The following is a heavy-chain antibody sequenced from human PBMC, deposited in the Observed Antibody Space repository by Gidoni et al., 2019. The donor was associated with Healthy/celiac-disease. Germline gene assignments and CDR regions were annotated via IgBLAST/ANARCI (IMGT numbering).Heavy chain of an antibody. CDR3: ARDFKDFEWQNYYFDY. V-gene: IGHV3-33*01. CDR1: GCTLSGSG. J-gene: IGHJ4*02. Sequence: QVQLVESGGGVVQPGRSLRLSWAAAGCTLSGSGMHWVRQAPGKGLGWVAVIWYDGSNKYYADSVKVRFTISRDNSKNTLYLQMNSLRAEDTAVYYCARDFKDFEWQNYYFDYWGQGTLVTVSS. CDR2: IWYDGSNK. D-gene: IGHD3-3*01.